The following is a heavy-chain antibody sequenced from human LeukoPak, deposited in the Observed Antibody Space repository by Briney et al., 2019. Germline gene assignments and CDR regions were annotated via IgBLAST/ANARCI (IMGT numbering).Heavy chain of an antibody. CDR2: IYPGDSDT. CDR3: ARGYSGYVRWFDP. Sequence: GESLKISCKGSGYSFTNYWIGWVRQMPGKGLEWMGIIYPGDSDTGYSPSFQGQVTISADKSISTAYLQWSSLKASDTAMYYCARGYSGYVRWFDPWGQGTLVTVSS. CDR1: GYSFTNYW. D-gene: IGHD5-12*01. V-gene: IGHV5-51*01. J-gene: IGHJ5*02.